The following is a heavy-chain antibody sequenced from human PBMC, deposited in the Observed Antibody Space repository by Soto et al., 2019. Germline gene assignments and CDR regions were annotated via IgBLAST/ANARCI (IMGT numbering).Heavy chain of an antibody. CDR1: GDSISNLDYF. J-gene: IGHJ5*01. Sequence: LSLTCSVSGDSISNLDYFWAWIRQPPGQALEYIGYIYKSATTYYNPSFESRVAISVDTSKSQFSLNGTSVTAADTAVYFCARGRYCLTGRCFPNWFDSWGQGALVTVSS. CDR3: ARGRYCLTGRCFPNWFDS. V-gene: IGHV4-30-4*01. CDR2: IYKSATT. D-gene: IGHD7-27*01.